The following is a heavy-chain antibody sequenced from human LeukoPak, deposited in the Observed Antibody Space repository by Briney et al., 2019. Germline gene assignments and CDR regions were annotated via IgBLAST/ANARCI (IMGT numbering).Heavy chain of an antibody. Sequence: SETLSLTCAVSGGSISSGGYSWSWIRQPPGKGLEWIGYIYHSGSTYYNPSLKSRVTISVDRSKNQFSLKRSSVTAADTAVYYCARDRGRDAFDIWGQGTMVTVSS. CDR3: ARDRGRDAFDI. J-gene: IGHJ3*02. CDR1: GGSISSGGYS. V-gene: IGHV4-30-2*01. CDR2: IYHSGST.